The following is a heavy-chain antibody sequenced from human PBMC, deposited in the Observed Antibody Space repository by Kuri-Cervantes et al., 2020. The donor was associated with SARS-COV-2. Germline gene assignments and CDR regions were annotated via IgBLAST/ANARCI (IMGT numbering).Heavy chain of an antibody. CDR2: INSDGSST. CDR1: GFTLSSYW. D-gene: IGHD6-19*01. V-gene: IGHV3-74*01. CDR3: ARSSGWYDY. J-gene: IGHJ4*02. Sequence: GESLKISCAASGFTLSSYWMHWVRQAPGKGLVWVSRINSDGSSTSYADSVKGRFTISRDNAKNTLYLQMNSLRAEDTAVYYCARSSGWYDYWGQGTLVTVSS.